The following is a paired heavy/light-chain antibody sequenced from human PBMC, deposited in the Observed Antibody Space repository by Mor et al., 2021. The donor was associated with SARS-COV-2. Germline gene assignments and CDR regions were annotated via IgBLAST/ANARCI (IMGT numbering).Light chain of an antibody. Sequence: EIVMTQSPATLSVSPGERATLSCRASQSVSSNLAWYQQKPGQAPRLLIYGASTRATGIPARFSGSGSGTEFTLTISSLQSEDFAVYYCQHRRTFGQGTKVEIK. J-gene: IGKJ1*01. CDR1: QSVSSN. CDR3: QHRRT. CDR2: GAS. V-gene: IGKV3-15*01.
Heavy chain of an antibody. D-gene: IGHD2-15*01. CDR2: ISSSSSYT. Sequence: QVQLVESGGGLVKPGGSLRLSCAASGFTFSDYYMSWIRQAPGKGLEWVSYISSSSSYTNYADSVKGRFTISRDNAKNSLYLQMNSLRAEDTAVYYCARETHRADCSGGSCYSGYYYYYMDVWGKGTTVTVSS. CDR3: ARETHRADCSGGSCYSGYYYYYMDV. V-gene: IGHV3-11*06. CDR1: GFTFSDYY. J-gene: IGHJ6*03.